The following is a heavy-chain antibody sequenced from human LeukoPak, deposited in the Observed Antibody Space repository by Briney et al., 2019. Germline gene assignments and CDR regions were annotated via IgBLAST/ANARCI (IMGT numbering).Heavy chain of an antibody. V-gene: IGHV3-23*01. CDR3: AKRGVVVRVFLVGFHREAHYFDS. D-gene: IGHD3-16*02. CDR1: GITLSNYA. Sequence: GGSLRLSCGVSGITLSNYAMSWLRQAPGKALEGVAGLSGSAGGTTYADSVKGRFTISRDNSKNTLFLQMDRLRAEDTAVYFCAKRGVVVRVFLVGFHREAHYFDSWGQGAQVTVSS. CDR2: LSGSAGGT. J-gene: IGHJ4*02.